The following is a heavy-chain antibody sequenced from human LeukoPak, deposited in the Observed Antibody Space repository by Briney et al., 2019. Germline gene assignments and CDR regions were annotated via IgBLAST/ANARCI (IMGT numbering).Heavy chain of an antibody. J-gene: IGHJ4*02. CDR2: IYYSGST. CDR1: GGSISSYY. D-gene: IGHD2-21*02. V-gene: IGHV4-59*01. Sequence: SETLSLTCTVSGGSISSYYWSWIRQPPGKGLEWIGYIYYSGSTSYNPSLKSRVTISVDTSKNQFSLKLSSVTAADTAVYYCARERVTAIRGYDYWGQGTLVTVSS. CDR3: ARERVTAIRGYDY.